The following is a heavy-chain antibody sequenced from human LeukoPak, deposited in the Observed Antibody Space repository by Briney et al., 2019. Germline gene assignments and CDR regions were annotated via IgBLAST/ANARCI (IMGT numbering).Heavy chain of an antibody. Sequence: ASVKVSCKASGYTFTNYYMHWVRQAPGQGLEWMGIIDPSNGRTSYAQKFQGRVTVTSDTSTNTVFMDLSSPRSDDTAVYYCARVGGGYSSSSGRDYWGQGTGHRLL. D-gene: IGHD6-6*01. CDR1: GYTFTNYY. CDR3: ARVGGGYSSSSGRDY. CDR2: IDPSNGRT. J-gene: IGHJ4*02. V-gene: IGHV1-46*03.